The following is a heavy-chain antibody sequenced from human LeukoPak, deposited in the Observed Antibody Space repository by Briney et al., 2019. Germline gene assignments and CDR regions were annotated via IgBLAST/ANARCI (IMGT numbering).Heavy chain of an antibody. D-gene: IGHD3-10*01. CDR1: GASITSYY. Sequence: SETLSLTCTGSGASITSYYWSWIRQPPGKGLEWIGYIHYTGGTKYNPSLQGRVTISADSSKNQFSLRLSSITAADTAVYYCASYYGSGTYWYFDYWGQGTLVTVSS. V-gene: IGHV4-59*08. CDR3: ASYYGSGTYWYFDY. J-gene: IGHJ4*02. CDR2: IHYTGGT.